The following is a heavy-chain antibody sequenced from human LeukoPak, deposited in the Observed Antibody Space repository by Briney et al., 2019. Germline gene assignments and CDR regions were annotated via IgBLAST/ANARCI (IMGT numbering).Heavy chain of an antibody. CDR1: GYTFTSYD. D-gene: IGHD1-1*01. V-gene: IGHV1-8*03. Sequence: ASVKVSCKASGYTFTSYDINWVRQATGQGLEWMGWMNPNSGNTGYAQKFQGRVTITRNTSISTAYMELSSLRSEDTAVYYCARGTTGTTWAYYYYYYYMGVWGKGTTVTVSS. CDR2: MNPNSGNT. J-gene: IGHJ6*03. CDR3: ARGTTGTTWAYYYYYYYMGV.